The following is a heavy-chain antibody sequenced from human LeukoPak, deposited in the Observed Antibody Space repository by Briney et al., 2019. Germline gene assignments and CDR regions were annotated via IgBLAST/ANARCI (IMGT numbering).Heavy chain of an antibody. CDR1: GGSISSYY. V-gene: IGHV4-59*01. CDR3: ARGGRDTGPYWYFDL. J-gene: IGHJ2*01. Sequence: KPSETLSLTCTVSGGSISSYYWSWIRQPPGKGLEWIGYIYYSGSTNYNPSLKSRVTISVDTSKNQFSLKLSSATAADTAVYYCARGGRDTGPYWYFDLWGRGALVTVSS. CDR2: IYYSGST. D-gene: IGHD3-10*01.